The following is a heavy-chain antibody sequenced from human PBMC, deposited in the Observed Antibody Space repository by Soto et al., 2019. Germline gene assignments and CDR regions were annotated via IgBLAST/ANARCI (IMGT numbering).Heavy chain of an antibody. V-gene: IGHV3-7*01. CDR3: ARDKVVGYYYYYYMDV. D-gene: IGHD2-15*01. CDR2: IKQDGSEK. CDR1: GFTFSSYW. Sequence: LGGSLRLSCAASGFTFSSYWMSWGLQAPXKGLEWVANIKQDGSEKYYVDSVKGRFTISRDNAKNSLYLQMNSLRAEDTAVYYCARDKVVGYYYYYYMDVWGKGTTVTVSS. J-gene: IGHJ6*03.